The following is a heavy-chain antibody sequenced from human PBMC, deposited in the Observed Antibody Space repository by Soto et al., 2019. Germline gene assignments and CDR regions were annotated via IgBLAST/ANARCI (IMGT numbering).Heavy chain of an antibody. CDR2: IYWDDDK. Sequence: QITLKESGPTLVKPTQTLTLTCTFSGISLSTDAVGVAWIRQPPGKALEWLALIYWDDDKRYSPSLKSRLTIIKDTSKNQGVLTMTNSDPVDTATYYCAHRGEVATIISDAFDIWGPGTAVTVSS. J-gene: IGHJ3*02. CDR3: AHRGEVATIISDAFDI. D-gene: IGHD5-12*01. V-gene: IGHV2-5*02. CDR1: GISLSTDAVG.